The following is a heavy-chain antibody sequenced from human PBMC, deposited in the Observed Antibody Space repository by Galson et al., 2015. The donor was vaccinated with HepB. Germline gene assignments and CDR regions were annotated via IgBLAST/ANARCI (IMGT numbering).Heavy chain of an antibody. CDR1: GFTFSSYV. V-gene: IGHV3-30*04. D-gene: IGHD1-1*01. Sequence: SLRLSCAASGFTFSSYVMHWVRQAPGKGLEWVALISYDGSNKYYADSVKGRFTISRDNSKNTLYLQMNSLRAEDTAVYYCARELGQRDDYWGQGTLVTVSS. CDR3: ARELGQRDDY. CDR2: ISYDGSNK. J-gene: IGHJ4*02.